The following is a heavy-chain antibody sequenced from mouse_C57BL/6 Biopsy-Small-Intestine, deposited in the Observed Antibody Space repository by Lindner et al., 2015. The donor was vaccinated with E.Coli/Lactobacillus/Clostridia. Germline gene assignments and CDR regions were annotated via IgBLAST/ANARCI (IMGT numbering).Heavy chain of an antibody. V-gene: IGHV14-3*01. CDR2: IDPANGNT. CDR3: ARSDDYDDGAMDY. CDR1: IKDDY. J-gene: IGHJ4*01. Sequence: IKDDYMHWVKQRPEQGLEWIGRIDPANGNTKYAPKFQDKATITTDTSSNTAYLQLSSLTSEDTAVYYCARSDDYDDGAMDYWGQGTSVTVSS. D-gene: IGHD2-4*01.